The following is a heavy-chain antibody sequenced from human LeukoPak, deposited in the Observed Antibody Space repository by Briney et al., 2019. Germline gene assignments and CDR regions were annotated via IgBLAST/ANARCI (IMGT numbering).Heavy chain of an antibody. D-gene: IGHD1-26*01. CDR1: GFTFDDYG. Sequence: GGSLRLSCAASGFTFDDYGMSWVRQAPGKGLEWVSGINWNGGSTGYADSVKGRFTISRDNAKNTLYLQMNSLRAEDTAVYYCARDGWELHLYYFDYWGQGTLVTVSS. CDR3: ARDGWELHLYYFDY. V-gene: IGHV3-20*04. CDR2: INWNGGST. J-gene: IGHJ4*02.